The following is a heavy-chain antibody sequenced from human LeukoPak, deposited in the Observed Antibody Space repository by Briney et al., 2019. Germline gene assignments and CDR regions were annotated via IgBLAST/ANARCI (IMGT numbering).Heavy chain of an antibody. Sequence: SETLSLTCAVSGDSGASSGTYWAGCFRQPPGKGLDWIGYVHSSGSTKYNSSLGSRVTSSMDTSRNQFSLRMRSVTVADTAVYFCTRGGGWLIDFWGRGTLVTVSS. CDR3: TRGGGWLIDF. V-gene: IGHV4-61*01. CDR1: GDSGASSGTYW. J-gene: IGHJ4*02. CDR2: VHSSGST. D-gene: IGHD5-24*01.